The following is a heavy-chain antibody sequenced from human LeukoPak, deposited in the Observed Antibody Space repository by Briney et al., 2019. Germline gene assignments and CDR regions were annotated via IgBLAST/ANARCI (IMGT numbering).Heavy chain of an antibody. D-gene: IGHD3-22*01. CDR1: GGSISSGDYY. CDR3: ASSRRYYYDSSGYYAFDI. V-gene: IGHV4-30-4*08. Sequence: SETLSLTCTVSGGSISSGDYYWSWIRQPPGKGLEWIGYIYYSGSTYYNPSLKSRVTISVDTSKNQFSLKLSSVTAADTAVYYCASSRRYYYDSSGYYAFDIWGQGTRVTVSS. CDR2: IYYSGST. J-gene: IGHJ3*02.